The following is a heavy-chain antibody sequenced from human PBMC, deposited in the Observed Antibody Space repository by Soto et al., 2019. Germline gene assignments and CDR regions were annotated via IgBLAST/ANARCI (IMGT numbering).Heavy chain of an antibody. CDR2: ISGSGGST. CDR1: GFTFSSYA. D-gene: IGHD3-10*01. Sequence: GGFLRLSCAASGFTFSSYAMSWVRQAPGKGLEWVSAISGSGGSTYYADSVKGRFTISRDNSKNTLYLQMNSLDSEDTAVYYCTTSEQWYGDRPPGVWGQGTTVTVSS. V-gene: IGHV3-23*01. CDR3: TTSEQWYGDRPPGV. J-gene: IGHJ6*02.